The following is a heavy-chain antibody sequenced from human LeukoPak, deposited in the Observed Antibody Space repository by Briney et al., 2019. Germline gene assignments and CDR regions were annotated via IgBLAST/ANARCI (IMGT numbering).Heavy chain of an antibody. J-gene: IGHJ4*02. CDR3: SSTITWSFDY. D-gene: IGHD2-8*02. V-gene: IGHV3-73*01. CDR1: GFTFSSYA. CDR2: IRSKANGYAT. Sequence: GGSLRLSCAASGFTFSSYAMYWVRQASGKGLKWVGRIRSKANGYATVYAASVKGRFTISRDDSKNTAYLQMNSLKTEDTAVYYCSSTITWSFDYWGQGTLVTVSS.